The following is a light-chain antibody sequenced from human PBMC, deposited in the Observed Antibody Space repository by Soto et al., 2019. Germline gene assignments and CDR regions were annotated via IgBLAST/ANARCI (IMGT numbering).Light chain of an antibody. J-gene: IGKJ1*01. CDR1: QSVSSY. Sequence: EIVLTQGPSTLSLSPGDRATLSCRTSQSVSSYLAWYQQKPGQAPRLLIYDASNRATGIPARFSGSGSGTDFTLTISRLEPEDFTVYYCQQYGSSRTFGQGTKVDIK. CDR2: DAS. CDR3: QQYGSSRT. V-gene: IGKV3-20*01.